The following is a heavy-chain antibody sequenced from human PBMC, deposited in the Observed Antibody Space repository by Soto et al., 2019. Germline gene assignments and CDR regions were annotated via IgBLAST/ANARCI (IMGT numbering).Heavy chain of an antibody. J-gene: IGHJ6*02. CDR3: ARKGDDSSGYYYDYYCGMDV. CDR1: GGTFSSYT. V-gene: IGHV1-69*02. Sequence: SVKVSCKASGGTFSSYTISWVRQAPGQGLEWMGRIIPILGIANYAQKFQGRVTITADKSTSTAYMELSSLRSEDTAVYYCARKGDDSSGYYYDYYCGMDVWGQ. CDR2: IIPILGIA. D-gene: IGHD3-22*01.